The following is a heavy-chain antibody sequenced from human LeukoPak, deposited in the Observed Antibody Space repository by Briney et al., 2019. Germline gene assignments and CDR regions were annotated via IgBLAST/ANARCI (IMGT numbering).Heavy chain of an antibody. V-gene: IGHV3-11*03. CDR2: ISSSRSYT. Sequence: GGSLRLSCAASGFIFSDHYMSWNRQAPGKGLEWVSYISSSRSYTNYADSVKARFTISRDNAKNSLYLQMNSLRAEDTAVYHCARLTYYYDSSGYYLFDYWGQGTLVTVSS. D-gene: IGHD3-22*01. CDR3: ARLTYYYDSSGYYLFDY. CDR1: GFIFSDHY. J-gene: IGHJ4*02.